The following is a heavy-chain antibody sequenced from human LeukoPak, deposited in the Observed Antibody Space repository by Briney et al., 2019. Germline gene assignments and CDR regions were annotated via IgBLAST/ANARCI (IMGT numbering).Heavy chain of an antibody. CDR1: GGSISSYY. CDR2: IYTSGST. CDR3: ARDVTGTPYCYYYGMDV. Sequence: SETLSLTCTVSGGSISSYYWSWIRQPAGQGLEWIGRIYTSGSTNYNPSLKSRVTMSVDTSKNQFSLKLSSVTAADTAVYYCARDVTGTPYCYYYGMDVWGQGTTVTVSS. D-gene: IGHD1-7*01. J-gene: IGHJ6*02. V-gene: IGHV4-4*07.